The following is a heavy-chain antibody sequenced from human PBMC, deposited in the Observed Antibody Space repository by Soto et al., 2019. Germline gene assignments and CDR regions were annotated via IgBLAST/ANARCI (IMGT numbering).Heavy chain of an antibody. CDR3: ARDRSSFTPWCDY. CDR2: IIPIFGTA. Sequence: SVKVSCKASGGTFSSYAISWVRQAPGQGLEWMGGIIPIFGTANYAQKFQGRVTITADESTSTAYMELSSLRSEDTAVYYCARDRSSFTPWCDYWGQGTLVTVSS. CDR1: GGTFSSYA. J-gene: IGHJ4*02. V-gene: IGHV1-69*13. D-gene: IGHD6-6*01.